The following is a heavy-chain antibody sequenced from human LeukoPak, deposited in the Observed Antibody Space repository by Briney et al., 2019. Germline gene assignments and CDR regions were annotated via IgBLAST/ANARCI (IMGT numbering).Heavy chain of an antibody. J-gene: IGHJ4*02. Sequence: SETLSLTCTVSGYSISSGYYWGWIRQPPGKGLEWIGTIHGGGSTNYNPSLKSRVTISVDTSKNQFSLNLSSVTVADTAIYYCARVYIYGRSYFDYWGQGTLVTVSS. CDR2: IHGGGST. CDR3: ARVYIYGRSYFDY. CDR1: GYSISSGYY. V-gene: IGHV4-38-2*02. D-gene: IGHD4-17*01.